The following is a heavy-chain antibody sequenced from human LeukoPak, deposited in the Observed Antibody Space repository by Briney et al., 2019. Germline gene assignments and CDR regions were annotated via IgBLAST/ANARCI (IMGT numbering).Heavy chain of an antibody. V-gene: IGHV3-30*02. D-gene: IGHD3-3*01. CDR2: IRYDGSIK. CDR1: GFTFTNYG. CDR3: AKVRWEWTRTDAFDI. J-gene: IGHJ3*02. Sequence: GGSLRLSCAASGFTFTNYGMHWVLQAPGKGLEWVAFIRYDGSIKHYADSVKGRFTISGDNSKNTLNLQMNSLRVEDTAVYSCAKVRWEWTRTDAFDIWGQGTMVTVSS.